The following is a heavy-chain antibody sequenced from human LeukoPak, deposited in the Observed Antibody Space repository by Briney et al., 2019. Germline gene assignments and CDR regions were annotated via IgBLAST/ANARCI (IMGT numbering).Heavy chain of an antibody. J-gene: IGHJ5*02. CDR3: ARALQGQLWTNWFDP. D-gene: IGHD5-18*01. CDR1: GYTFISYD. Sequence: GASVKVSCKTSGYTFISYDINWVRQATGQGLEWMGWMNPNSGNTGYAQKFQGRVTITRNTSISTAYMELSSLRSEDTAVYYCARALQGQLWTNWFDPWGQGTLVSVSS. V-gene: IGHV1-8*03. CDR2: MNPNSGNT.